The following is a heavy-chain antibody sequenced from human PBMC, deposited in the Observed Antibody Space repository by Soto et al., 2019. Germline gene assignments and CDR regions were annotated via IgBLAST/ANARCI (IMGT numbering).Heavy chain of an antibody. J-gene: IGHJ6*02. CDR1: GYSFTNYG. CDR2: ISTYTGHT. CDR3: ARDLGLHHDYYYDIDV. Sequence: QVQLVQSGAEVKKPGASVTVSCKASGYSFTNYGISWVRQAPGPGLEWMGWISTYTGHTNYAENLQGGVTMTTDTSTSTSYRELTSLRSDDTAVYYCARDLGLHHDYYYDIDVWGQGTKVTVTS. V-gene: IGHV1-18*04. D-gene: IGHD4-4*01.